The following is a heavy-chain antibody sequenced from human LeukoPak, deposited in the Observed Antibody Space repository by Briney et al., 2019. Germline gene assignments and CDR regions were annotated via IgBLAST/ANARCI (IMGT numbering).Heavy chain of an antibody. J-gene: IGHJ6*03. CDR3: AKGYIAVAGTGPDYYYYMDV. CDR1: GFTFSSYG. V-gene: IGHV3-33*06. D-gene: IGHD6-19*01. Sequence: PGRSLRLSCGASGFTFSSYGMHWVRQAPGKGLEWVAVIWSDGSNKYYADSVKGRFTISRDNSKNTLYLQMNSLRAEDTAVYYCAKGYIAVAGTGPDYYYYMDVWGKGTTVTVSS. CDR2: IWSDGSNK.